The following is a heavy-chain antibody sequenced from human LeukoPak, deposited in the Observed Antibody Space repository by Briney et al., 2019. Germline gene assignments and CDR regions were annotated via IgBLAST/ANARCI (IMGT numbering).Heavy chain of an antibody. CDR3: ARGYQPDAFDI. CDR2: ICYSGST. Sequence: PSETLSLTCTVSGGSISSYYWSWIRQPPGKGLEWIGYICYSGSTNYNPSLKSRVTISVDTSKNQFSLKLSSVTAADTAVYYCARGYQPDAFDIWGQGTMVTVSS. D-gene: IGHD1-14*01. J-gene: IGHJ3*02. CDR1: GGSISSYY. V-gene: IGHV4-59*01.